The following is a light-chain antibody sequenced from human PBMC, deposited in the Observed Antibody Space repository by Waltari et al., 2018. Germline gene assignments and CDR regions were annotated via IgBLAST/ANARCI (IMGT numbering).Light chain of an antibody. CDR1: QGISSY. CDR2: AAS. Sequence: CRASQGISSYLAWYQQKPGKVPKLLIYAASTLQRGVPSRFSGSGSGTDFILTISCLQSEDFATYYCQQYHNYPPITFGQGTRLEIK. CDR3: QQYHNYPPIT. J-gene: IGKJ5*01. V-gene: IGKV1-8*01.